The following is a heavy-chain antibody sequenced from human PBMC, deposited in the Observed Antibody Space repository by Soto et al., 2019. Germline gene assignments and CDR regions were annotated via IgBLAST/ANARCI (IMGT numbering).Heavy chain of an antibody. CDR2: IIPIFGTE. D-gene: IGHD2-2*01. J-gene: IGHJ6*02. Sequence: QVQLVQSGAEVKKPGSSVKVSCKVSGGTFSSHSINWVRQAPGQGPEWMGGIIPIFGTENYAQKFQGRVTITADESTSTAYMELRSLTSEDTALYYCSTSVYCITTRCYYYYGLDVWGQGTTVIVSS. CDR3: STSVYCITTRCYYYYGLDV. CDR1: GGTFSSHS. V-gene: IGHV1-69*01.